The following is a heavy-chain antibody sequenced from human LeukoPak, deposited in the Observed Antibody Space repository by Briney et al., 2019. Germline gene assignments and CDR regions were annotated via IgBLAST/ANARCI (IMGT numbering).Heavy chain of an antibody. D-gene: IGHD2-2*01. V-gene: IGHV3-30*03. CDR3: ARVVEYCSSTGCNYWYFDL. Sequence: PGRSLRLSCAASGFTFSSYGMHWVRQAPGKGLEWVAVISYDGSNKYYADSVKGRFTISRDNSKNTLYLQMNSLRAEDTAVYYCARVVEYCSSTGCNYWYFDLWGRGTLVTVSS. CDR2: ISYDGSNK. J-gene: IGHJ2*01. CDR1: GFTFSSYG.